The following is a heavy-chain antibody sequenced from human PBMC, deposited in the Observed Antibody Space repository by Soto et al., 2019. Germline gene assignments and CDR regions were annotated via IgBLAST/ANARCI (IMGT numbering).Heavy chain of an antibody. CDR1: GGTFSSYT. CDR2: ISPILGIA. V-gene: IGHV1-69*02. J-gene: IGHJ4*02. CDR3: ACRYDSSDY. Sequence: QVQLVQSGAEVKKPGSSVKVSCKASGGTFSSYTISWLRQAPGQGLEWMGRISPILGIANYAQKFQGRVTITADKSTTAAGVARSSLRAEGTAVYYCACRYDSSDYLGQGPLVTVSS. D-gene: IGHD3-22*01.